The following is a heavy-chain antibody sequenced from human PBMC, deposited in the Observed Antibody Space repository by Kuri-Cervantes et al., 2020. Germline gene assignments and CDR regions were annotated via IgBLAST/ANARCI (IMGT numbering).Heavy chain of an antibody. CDR1: CFIVNNNY. J-gene: IGHJ4*02. V-gene: IGHV3-53*01. D-gene: IGHD2-2*03. CDR3: ARSWITESGY. Sequence: GESLKISCAASCFIVNNNYMAWARQAPGKGLEWVSVVHSGGNTYYADSVKGRFTISRDSSKNTVYLQMNSLRVEDTAVYYCARSWITESGYWGQGTLVTVSS. CDR2: VHSGGNT.